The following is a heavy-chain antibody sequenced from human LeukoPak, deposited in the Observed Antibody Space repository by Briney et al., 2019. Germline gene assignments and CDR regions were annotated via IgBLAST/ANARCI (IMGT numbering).Heavy chain of an antibody. CDR3: ARHSATTGYPIDY. CDR2: IYYSGTT. V-gene: IGHV4-59*08. CDR1: GGSISGYY. D-gene: IGHD1-26*01. J-gene: IGHJ4*02. Sequence: PSETLSRTCTVSGGSISGYYWSWIRQPPGKGLEWIAYIYYSGTTNYNPSLKSRVTISVDTSKNQFSLKLSSVTAADTAVYYCARHSATTGYPIDYWGQGTLVTVSS.